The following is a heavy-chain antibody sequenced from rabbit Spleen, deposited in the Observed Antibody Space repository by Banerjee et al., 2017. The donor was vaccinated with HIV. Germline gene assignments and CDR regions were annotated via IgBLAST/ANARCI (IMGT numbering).Heavy chain of an antibody. D-gene: IGHD1-1*01. J-gene: IGHJ4*01. V-gene: IGHV1S45*01. CDR3: ARDGSNAGYYADYLNL. CDR1: GFSFSSSYW. CDR2: IYGGSSGST. Sequence: QQQLVESGGGLVKPGASLTLTCKASGFSFSSSYWICWVRQAPGKGLEWIACIYGGSSGSTYYATWAKGRFTISKTSSTTVTLQMTSLTAADTATYFCARDGSNAGYYADYLNLWGPGTLVTVS.